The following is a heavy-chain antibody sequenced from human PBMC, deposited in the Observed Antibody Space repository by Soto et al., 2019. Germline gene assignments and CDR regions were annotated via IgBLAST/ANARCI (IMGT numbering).Heavy chain of an antibody. V-gene: IGHV4-4*02. CDR3: TKNGWYSTDI. CDR1: GVSVTSDNW. CDR2: IFHSIDT. Sequence: SENLSLTCTVSGVSVTSDNWWSWVPQSPGEGLEWIGEIFHSIDTNYNPSLKRRATMSVDKSKNQFSLTFTSVTAADTAIYYCTKNGWYSTDIWGQGAMVTVSS. D-gene: IGHD6-19*01. J-gene: IGHJ3*02.